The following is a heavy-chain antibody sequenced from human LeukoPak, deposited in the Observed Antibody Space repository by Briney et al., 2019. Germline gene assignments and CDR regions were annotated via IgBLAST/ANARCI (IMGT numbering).Heavy chain of an antibody. CDR2: INHSGST. Sequence: SETLSLTCAVYGGSFSGYYWSWIRQPPGKGLERIGEINHSGSTNYNPSLKSRVTISVDTSKNQFSLKLSSVTAADTAVYYCARGGQLWYAFDIWGQGTMVTVSS. V-gene: IGHV4-34*01. J-gene: IGHJ3*02. CDR1: GGSFSGYY. CDR3: ARGGQLWYAFDI. D-gene: IGHD5-18*01.